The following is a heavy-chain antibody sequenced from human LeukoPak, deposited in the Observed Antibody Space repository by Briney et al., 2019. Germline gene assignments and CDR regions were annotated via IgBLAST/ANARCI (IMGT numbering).Heavy chain of an antibody. V-gene: IGHV3-23*01. CDR1: GITLSNYG. Sequence: GGSLRLSCVVSGITLSNYGMRWVRQPPGKGLEWVSGISESGGSTKYADSVKGRFTISRDNSLNTVYLQMNSLRAEDTAVYFCAKRGIVIRGVLIIGFHKEAYYFDYWGQGILVTVSS. D-gene: IGHD3-10*01. CDR2: ISESGGST. J-gene: IGHJ4*02. CDR3: AKRGIVIRGVLIIGFHKEAYYFDY.